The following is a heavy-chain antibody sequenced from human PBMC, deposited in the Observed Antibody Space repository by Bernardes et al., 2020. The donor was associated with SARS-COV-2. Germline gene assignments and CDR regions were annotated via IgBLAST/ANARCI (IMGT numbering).Heavy chain of an antibody. Sequence: GYLSLSCAASGFTFSRYWMSWVRPAPGKGLEWVANIKQDGSEKYYVDSVKGRFTISRDNAKNSLYLQMNSLRAEDTAVYYCAVEGVWGQGTTVTVSS. V-gene: IGHV3-7*01. J-gene: IGHJ6*02. CDR1: GFTFSRYW. CDR3: AVEGV. CDR2: IKQDGSEK. D-gene: IGHD3-3*01.